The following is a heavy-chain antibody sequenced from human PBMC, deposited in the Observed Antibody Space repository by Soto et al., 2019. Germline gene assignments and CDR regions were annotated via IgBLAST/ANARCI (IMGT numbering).Heavy chain of an antibody. D-gene: IGHD3-10*01. CDR3: VRNWRYYGGDYYYGMDA. Sequence: ITLKESGPTLVKPTQTLTLTCTFSGFSLYTGGVGVGWVRQPRGKAMEWLALIYWDDDERYRPSLRSRLNITKDTINNQVVLTMTNMDPEDTATYYCVRNWRYYGGDYYYGMDAWGQGTTVTVSS. J-gene: IGHJ6*02. CDR1: GFSLYTGGVG. CDR2: IYWDDDE. V-gene: IGHV2-5*02.